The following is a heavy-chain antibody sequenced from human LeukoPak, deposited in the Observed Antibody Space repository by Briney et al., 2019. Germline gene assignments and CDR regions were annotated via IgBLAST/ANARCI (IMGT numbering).Heavy chain of an antibody. CDR3: AREYLLADPPRRRYDSSGYPVPSGYYGMDV. J-gene: IGHJ6*02. Sequence: GGSLRLSCATSGFTFSSYGMHWVRQAPGKGLEWVAFIRYDGSNKSYADSVKGRFTISRDNGKRTLYLQMNSLRVEDTAVYYCAREYLLADPPRRRYDSSGYPVPSGYYGMDVWGQGTTVTVSS. CDR2: IRYDGSNK. CDR1: GFTFSSYG. D-gene: IGHD3-22*01. V-gene: IGHV3-30*02.